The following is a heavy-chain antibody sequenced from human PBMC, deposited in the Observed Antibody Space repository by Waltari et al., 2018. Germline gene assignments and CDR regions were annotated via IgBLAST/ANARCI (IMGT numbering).Heavy chain of an antibody. Sequence: QVQLQESGPGLVKPSETLSLTCAVSGYSISSGYYWGWIRQPPGKGLEWIGSIYHSGSTYYNPSLKSRVTISVDTSKNQFSLKLSSVTAADTAVYYCARAGRYCSGGSCSDNWFDPWGQGTLVTVSS. J-gene: IGHJ5*02. V-gene: IGHV4-38-2*01. CDR3: ARAGRYCSGGSCSDNWFDP. CDR1: GYSISSGYY. CDR2: IYHSGST. D-gene: IGHD2-15*01.